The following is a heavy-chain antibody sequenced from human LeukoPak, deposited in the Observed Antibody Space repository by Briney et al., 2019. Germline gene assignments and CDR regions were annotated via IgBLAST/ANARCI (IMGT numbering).Heavy chain of an antibody. D-gene: IGHD2-2*01. V-gene: IGHV1-46*01. Sequence: ASVKVSCKASGYTFTSYYMHWVRQAPGQGLEWMGIINPSGGSTSYAQKFQGRATMTRDTSTSTVYMELSSLRSEDTAVYYCASSHPGYCSSTSCRHFDYWGQGTLVTVSS. CDR2: INPSGGST. CDR1: GYTFTSYY. CDR3: ASSHPGYCSSTSCRHFDY. J-gene: IGHJ4*02.